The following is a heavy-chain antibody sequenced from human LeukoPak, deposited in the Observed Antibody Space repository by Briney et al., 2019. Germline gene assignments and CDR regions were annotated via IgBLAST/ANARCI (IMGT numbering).Heavy chain of an antibody. J-gene: IGHJ4*02. V-gene: IGHV3-23*01. CDR3: AKTTAGYSSGRYPGWPIDY. CDR1: GFTFRSYA. CDR2: ISGSGGDT. Sequence: GGSLRLSCAASGFTFRSYAIYWVRQAPGKGLEWVSGISGSGGDTYFADSVKGRFTVSRDNSKNTVFLQMDSLRAEDTAVYYCAKTTAGYSSGRYPGWPIDYWGQGTLVTVSS. D-gene: IGHD6-19*01.